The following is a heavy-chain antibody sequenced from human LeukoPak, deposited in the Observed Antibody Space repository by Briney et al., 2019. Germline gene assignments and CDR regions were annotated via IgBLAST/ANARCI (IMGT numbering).Heavy chain of an antibody. J-gene: IGHJ4*02. Sequence: GGSLRLSCATSGFIFSSYAMHWVRQAPGKGLEWVAVISYDGSNKYYADSVKGRFTISRDNSKNTLYLQMNSLRAEDTAVYYCARDRNIVVVSYYFDYWGQGTLVTVSS. D-gene: IGHD3-22*01. CDR3: ARDRNIVVVSYYFDY. CDR1: GFIFSSYA. V-gene: IGHV3-30*04. CDR2: ISYDGSNK.